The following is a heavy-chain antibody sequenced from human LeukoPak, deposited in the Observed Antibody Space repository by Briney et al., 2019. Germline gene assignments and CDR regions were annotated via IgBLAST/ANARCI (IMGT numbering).Heavy chain of an antibody. CDR1: GFTFSSYW. Sequence: PGGSLRLFCAASGFTFSSYWMHWVRQAPGKGLVWVSRINNDGSSTPYADSVKGRFTISRDNAKNTLYLQMNSLRAEDTAVYYCARSNHGCHDYWGQGTLVTVSS. CDR3: ARSNHGCHDY. V-gene: IGHV3-74*01. J-gene: IGHJ4*02. D-gene: IGHD4-11*01. CDR2: INNDGSST.